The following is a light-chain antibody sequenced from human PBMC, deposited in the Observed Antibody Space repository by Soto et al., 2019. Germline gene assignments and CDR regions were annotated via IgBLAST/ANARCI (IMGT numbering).Light chain of an antibody. CDR3: QQYGSSGT. V-gene: IGKV3-20*01. Sequence: EIVLAHSAATLSLCLVERAALSCRASQSVSNNYLAWYQQKPGQAPRLLSYGASNRDTGIPDRFSGSGAGADFTLTISRLEPEDFAVYYCQQYGSSGTFGQGTKL. J-gene: IGKJ1*01. CDR1: QSVSNNY. CDR2: GAS.